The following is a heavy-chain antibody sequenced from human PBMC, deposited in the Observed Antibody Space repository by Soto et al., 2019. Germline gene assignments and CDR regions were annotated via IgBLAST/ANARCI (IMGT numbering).Heavy chain of an antibody. Sequence: GGSLRLSCAASGFPFTGYAMSWVRQAPGKGLEWVSAISGHGDATFYADSVKGRFTVSRDSSKNTLSLQMNSLRPEDTALYYCAKATSATCTGSICYSFDYWGQGTLVTVS. D-gene: IGHD2-21*01. V-gene: IGHV3-23*01. CDR2: ISGHGDAT. CDR3: AKATSATCTGSICYSFDY. J-gene: IGHJ4*02. CDR1: GFPFTGYA.